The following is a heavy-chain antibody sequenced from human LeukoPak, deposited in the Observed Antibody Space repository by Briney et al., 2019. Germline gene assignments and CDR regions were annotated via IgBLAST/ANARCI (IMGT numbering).Heavy chain of an antibody. CDR3: ARASYYYDSSGYYSLKLDY. D-gene: IGHD3-22*01. J-gene: IGHJ4*02. Sequence: PSETLSLTCNVSGGSIRGYYWSWIRQPPGKGLEWIGYIYSSGSTNYNPSLKSRVTMSVDTSKNQFSLKVSSVTAADTAVYYCARASYYYDSSGYYSLKLDYWGQGTLVTVSS. CDR2: IYSSGST. CDR1: GGSIRGYY. V-gene: IGHV4-59*01.